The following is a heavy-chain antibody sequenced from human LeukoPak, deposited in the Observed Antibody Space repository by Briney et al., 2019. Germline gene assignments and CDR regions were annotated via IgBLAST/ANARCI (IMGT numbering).Heavy chain of an antibody. CDR3: AKRGASGVYYFDF. CDR1: GFTFISFG. V-gene: IGHV3-23*01. CDR2: INAGGGTYT. J-gene: IGHJ4*02. Sequence: GGSLRLSFAASGFTFISFGISWVRQAPGKWLEWVSSINAGGGTYTYYADSVKGRFTISRNNSKHTLHLHMNSLRAEATAVYSCAKRGASGVYYFDFWGQGTLVTVSS. D-gene: IGHD1-26*01.